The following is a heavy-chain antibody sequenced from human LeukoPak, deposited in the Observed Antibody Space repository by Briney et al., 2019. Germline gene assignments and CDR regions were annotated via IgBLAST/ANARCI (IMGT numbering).Heavy chain of an antibody. Sequence: SETLSLTCAVYGGSFSGYYWSWIRQPPGKGLEWIGEINHSGSTNYNPSLKSRVTISVDTSKNQFSLKLSSVTAADTAVYYCARYTGGGDIDYWGQGTLVTVSS. V-gene: IGHV4-34*01. D-gene: IGHD2-21*01. CDR2: INHSGST. CDR3: ARYTGGGDIDY. J-gene: IGHJ4*02. CDR1: GGSFSGYY.